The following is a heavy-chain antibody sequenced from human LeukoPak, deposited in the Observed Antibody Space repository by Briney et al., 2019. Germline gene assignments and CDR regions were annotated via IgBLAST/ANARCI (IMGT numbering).Heavy chain of an antibody. CDR1: GFTFSSYS. D-gene: IGHD4-17*01. J-gene: IGHJ5*02. V-gene: IGHV3-21*01. CDR3: ARETSPTVTTP. Sequence: PGGSLRLSCAASGFTFSSYSMNWVPQAPGKGLEWVSSISSSSSDIYYADSVKGRFTISRDNAKNSLYLQMNSLRAEDTAVYYCARETSPTVTTPWGQGTLVTVSS. CDR2: ISSSSSDI.